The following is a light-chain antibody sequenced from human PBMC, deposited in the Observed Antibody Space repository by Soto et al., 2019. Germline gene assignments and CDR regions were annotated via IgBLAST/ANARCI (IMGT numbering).Light chain of an antibody. J-gene: IGKJ4*01. Sequence: EIVLTQSPATLSLSPGERATLSCRASRTINTSLAWYQQKVGQAPRLLISDASDRATGIPARFGGSGSGTDFTLIISSLEPEAFSVYYCQYRGIWPWLLFGGGTKVEIK. CDR1: RTINTS. CDR2: DAS. CDR3: QYRGIWPWLL. V-gene: IGKV3-11*01.